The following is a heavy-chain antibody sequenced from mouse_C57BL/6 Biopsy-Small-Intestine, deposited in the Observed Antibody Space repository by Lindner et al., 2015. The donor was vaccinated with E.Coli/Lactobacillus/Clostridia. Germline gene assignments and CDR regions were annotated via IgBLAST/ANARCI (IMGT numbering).Heavy chain of an antibody. V-gene: IGHV14-2*01. CDR1: GYAFSSYW. CDR3: APKFTF. CDR2: IDPEDGET. J-gene: IGHJ3*01. Sequence: VQLQESGPELVKPGASVKISCKASGYAFSSYWMNWVKQRPGKGLDWIGRIDPEDGETKYAPKFQGKATFTTDTSSNTAYLHLSSLTSEDTAVYYCAPKFTFWGQGTLVTVSA.